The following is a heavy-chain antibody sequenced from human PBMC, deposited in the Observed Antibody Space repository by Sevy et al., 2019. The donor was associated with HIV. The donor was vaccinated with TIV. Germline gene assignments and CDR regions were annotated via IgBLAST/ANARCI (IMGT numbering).Heavy chain of an antibody. CDR2: INPNSGDT. V-gene: IGHV1-2*02. CDR3: ARDMELVNEGTQEFYY. Sequence: ASVKVSCKASGYTFTGYFMHWVRQAPGQGLEWMGWINPNSGDTNYAQKFQDRVTMTRDTSINTAYMELSRLRSEDTALYYCARDMELVNEGTQEFYYWGQGTLVTVSS. CDR1: GYTFTGYF. J-gene: IGHJ4*02. D-gene: IGHD1-7*01.